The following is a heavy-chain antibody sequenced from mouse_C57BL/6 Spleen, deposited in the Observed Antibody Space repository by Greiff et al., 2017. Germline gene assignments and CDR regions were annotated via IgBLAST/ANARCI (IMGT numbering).Heavy chain of an antibody. CDR1: GYTFTSYW. Sequence: QVQLQQPGTELVKPGASVKLSCKASGYTFTSYWMHWVQQRPGQGLEWIGNINPSNGGTNYGEKFKSKATLTVDKSSSTAYMQLSSLTSEDSAVYYCAKGDYGSSYWFACWGQGTLVTVAA. V-gene: IGHV1-53*01. CDR3: AKGDYGSSYWFAC. D-gene: IGHD1-1*01. CDR2: INPSNGGT. J-gene: IGHJ3*01.